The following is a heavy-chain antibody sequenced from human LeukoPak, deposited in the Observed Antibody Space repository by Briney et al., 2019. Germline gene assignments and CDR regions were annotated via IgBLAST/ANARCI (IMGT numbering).Heavy chain of an antibody. Sequence: GGPLRLSCAASGFTFSSYSMNWVRQAPGKGLEWVSFISTSSIYIYYADSVKGRFTISRDNAKNSLYLQMNSLRAEDTAVYYCVRVDSSGYGLHWGLDYWGQGTLVTVSS. D-gene: IGHD3-22*01. CDR2: ISTSSIYI. J-gene: IGHJ4*02. CDR1: GFTFSSYS. CDR3: VRVDSSGYGLHWGLDY. V-gene: IGHV3-21*01.